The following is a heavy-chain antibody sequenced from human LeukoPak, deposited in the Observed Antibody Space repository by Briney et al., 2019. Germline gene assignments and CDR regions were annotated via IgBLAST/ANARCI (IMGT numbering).Heavy chain of an antibody. Sequence: GASVKVSCKASGYTFTGYYMHWVRQAPGQGFEWMGWINPNNGDTNYAQKFQGRATMTRDTSISTAHMELSRLRSDDTAVYYCARANPLYCSSTTCLFDHWGQGTLVTVSS. CDR1: GYTFTGYY. J-gene: IGHJ4*02. D-gene: IGHD2-2*01. CDR3: ARANPLYCSSTTCLFDH. CDR2: INPNNGDT. V-gene: IGHV1-2*02.